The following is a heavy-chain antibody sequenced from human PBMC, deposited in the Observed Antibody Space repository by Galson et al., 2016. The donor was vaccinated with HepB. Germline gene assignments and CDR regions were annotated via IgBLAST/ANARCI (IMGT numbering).Heavy chain of an antibody. CDR1: GFTVSRND. Sequence: SLRLSCAASGFTVSRNDMSWVRQAPGKGLEWVSVIYSGASTYYADSVKGRFTISRDSSKNTLYLQMNSLRAEDTAEYYCARDGGYYGMDVWGQGTTVTVSS. V-gene: IGHV3-53*01. CDR3: ARDGGYYGMDV. J-gene: IGHJ6*02. CDR2: IYSGAST.